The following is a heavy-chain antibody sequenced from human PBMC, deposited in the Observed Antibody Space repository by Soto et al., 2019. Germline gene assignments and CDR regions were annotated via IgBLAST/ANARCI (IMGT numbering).Heavy chain of an antibody. CDR1: GVSFSGYY. J-gene: IGHJ4*02. CDR3: ARPIAIFGVVSAYDY. Sequence: PSETLSLTCAVYGVSFSGYYWSRIRQPPGKGLEWIGEINHSGSTNYNPSLKSRVTISVDTSKNQFSLKLSSVAAADTAVYYCARPIAIFGVVSAYDYWGQGTLVTVSS. V-gene: IGHV4-34*01. CDR2: INHSGST. D-gene: IGHD3-3*01.